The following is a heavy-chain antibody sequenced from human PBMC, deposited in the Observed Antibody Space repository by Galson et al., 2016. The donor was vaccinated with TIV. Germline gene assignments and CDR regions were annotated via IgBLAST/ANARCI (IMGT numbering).Heavy chain of an antibody. CDR1: GFTFSDFY. CDR3: TRYDSSDFGQVGGC. CDR2: ISSTGSII. D-gene: IGHD3-3*01. Sequence: SLRLSCAASGFTFSDFYMSWIRQAPGKGLEWVSYISSTGSIIEYADSVKGRFTISRDNAKNSLYLQMNSLRVEDTAIYFCTRYDSSDFGQVGGCWGQGHLVTVSS. V-gene: IGHV3-11*04. J-gene: IGHJ4*02.